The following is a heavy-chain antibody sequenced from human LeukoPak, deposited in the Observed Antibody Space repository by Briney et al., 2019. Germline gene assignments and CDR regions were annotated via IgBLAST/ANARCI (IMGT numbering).Heavy chain of an antibody. J-gene: IGHJ4*02. Sequence: SDALSLTCAVYGGSFSGYYWSWIRQPPGKGLEWIGEINHSGCTNYNPSLKSRVTISVDTSKNQFSLKLSSVTAADTAVYHCARGGVDTIDDWGQGTLVTVSS. D-gene: IGHD5-18*01. V-gene: IGHV4-34*01. CDR2: INHSGCT. CDR1: GGSFSGYY. CDR3: ARGGVDTIDD.